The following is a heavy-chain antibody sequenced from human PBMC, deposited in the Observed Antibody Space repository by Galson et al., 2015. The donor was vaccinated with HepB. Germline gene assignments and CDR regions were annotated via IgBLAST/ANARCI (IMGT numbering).Heavy chain of an antibody. V-gene: IGHV3-23*01. Sequence: SLRLSCAASGFSFSLYAMSWVRQAPGKGLEWVAAITDSGGDTYSADSVKGRFTISRDNSKNVLFLQMDSLRAEDTAVYYCAKGSASARPYYFDYWGQGILATVSS. J-gene: IGHJ4*02. CDR1: GFSFSLYA. CDR2: ITDSGGDT. CDR3: AKGSASARPYYFDY.